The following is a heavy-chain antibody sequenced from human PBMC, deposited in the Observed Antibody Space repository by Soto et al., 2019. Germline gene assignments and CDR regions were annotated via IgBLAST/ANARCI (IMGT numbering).Heavy chain of an antibody. V-gene: IGHV4-30-2*02. CDR2: IYHSGST. J-gene: IGHJ5*02. Sequence: SETLSITCAVSGGSISSGGYSWSWFRQPQGRGLEWIGYIYHSGSTNYNPSLKSRVTISVDTSNNQFSLRLSSVTAADTAVYYCARAYYDTSGYSLDPWGQGILVTV. CDR1: GGSISSGGYS. D-gene: IGHD3-22*01. CDR3: ARAYYDTSGYSLDP.